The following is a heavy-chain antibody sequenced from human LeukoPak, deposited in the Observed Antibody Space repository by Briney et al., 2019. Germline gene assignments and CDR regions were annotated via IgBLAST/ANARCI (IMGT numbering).Heavy chain of an antibody. CDR3: AKVLQGTGNWFDP. D-gene: IGHD4-11*01. J-gene: IGHJ5*02. CDR1: GGSISSGGYY. Sequence: PSETLPLSCTVSGGSISSGGYYWSWIRQYPGKGREWLGSIYYSGSTYYNPSLKRRLTISVDKSNNQYSLTLSCVTAADTAVYYCAKVLQGTGNWFDPWGQGTLVTVSS. CDR2: IYYSGST. V-gene: IGHV4-31*03.